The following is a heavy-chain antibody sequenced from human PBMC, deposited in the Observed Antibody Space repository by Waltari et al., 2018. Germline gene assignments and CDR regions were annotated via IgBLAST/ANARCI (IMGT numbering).Heavy chain of an antibody. Sequence: QVQLVESGGGVVQPGGSLRLSCAASGFTFSSYGMHRVRQAPGKGLEWVAFIRYDGSNKYYADSVKGRFTISRDNSKNTLYLQMNSLRAEDTAVYYCAKDRTYYGSGSSSFDPWGQGTLVTVSS. D-gene: IGHD3-10*01. CDR2: IRYDGSNK. CDR3: AKDRTYYGSGSSSFDP. V-gene: IGHV3-30*02. CDR1: GFTFSSYG. J-gene: IGHJ5*02.